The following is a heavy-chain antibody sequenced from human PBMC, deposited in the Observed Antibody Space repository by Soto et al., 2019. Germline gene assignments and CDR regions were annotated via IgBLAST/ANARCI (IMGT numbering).Heavy chain of an antibody. Sequence: QITLKESGPTLVKPTQTLTLTCTFSGFSLSTSRVGVGWIRQPPGKALEWLALIYWDDDKRYSPSLKTRLTIXXDXSXXQVVPTMTNMDPVDTATYYCAHYRIFGDYMYYFDSWGQGTLVTVSS. J-gene: IGHJ4*02. CDR2: IYWDDDK. CDR1: GFSLSTSRVG. V-gene: IGHV2-5*02. D-gene: IGHD4-17*01. CDR3: AHYRIFGDYMYYFDS.